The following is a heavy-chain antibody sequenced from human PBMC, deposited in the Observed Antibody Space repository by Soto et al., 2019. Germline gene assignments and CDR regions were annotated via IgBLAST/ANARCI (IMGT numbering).Heavy chain of an antibody. V-gene: IGHV4-30-4*01. CDR1: GGSISSGDYY. J-gene: IGHJ5*02. D-gene: IGHD6-13*01. Sequence: SETLSLTCTVSGGSISSGDYYWSWIRQPPGKGLEWIGYIYYSGSTYYNPSLKSRITISVDTSKNQFSLKLSSVTAADTAVYYCARAPAGRHSSSWYWFDPWGQGTLVTVSS. CDR3: ARAPAGRHSSSWYWFDP. CDR2: IYYSGST.